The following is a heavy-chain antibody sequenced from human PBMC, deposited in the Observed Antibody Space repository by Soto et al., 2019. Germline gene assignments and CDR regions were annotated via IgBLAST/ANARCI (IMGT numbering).Heavy chain of an antibody. J-gene: IGHJ5*02. D-gene: IGHD6-6*01. Sequence: GGSLRLSCAASGFTFSSYWMSWVRQAPGKGLEWVANIKQDGSEKYYVDSVKGRFTISRDNAKNSLYLQMNSLRAEDTAVYYCARDHWQLVPINWFDPWGQGTLVTVSS. V-gene: IGHV3-7*01. CDR2: IKQDGSEK. CDR1: GFTFSSYW. CDR3: ARDHWQLVPINWFDP.